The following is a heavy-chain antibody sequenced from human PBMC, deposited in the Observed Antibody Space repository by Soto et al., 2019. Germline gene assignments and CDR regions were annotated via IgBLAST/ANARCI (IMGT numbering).Heavy chain of an antibody. Sequence: QVQLVESGGGVVQPGRSLRLSCAASGFTFSSYAMHWVRQAPGKGLEWVAVISYDGSNKYYADSVKGRFTISRDNSKNTRYLQMNSLRAEDTAVYYCARGPTPAATQGTYFQHWGQGTLVTFSS. CDR2: ISYDGSNK. CDR1: GFTFSSYA. J-gene: IGHJ1*01. D-gene: IGHD2-15*01. V-gene: IGHV3-30-3*01. CDR3: ARGPTPAATQGTYFQH.